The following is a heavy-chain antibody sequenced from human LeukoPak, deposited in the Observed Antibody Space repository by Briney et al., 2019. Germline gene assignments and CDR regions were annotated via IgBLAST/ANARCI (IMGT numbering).Heavy chain of an antibody. J-gene: IGHJ6*02. D-gene: IGHD5/OR15-5a*01. V-gene: IGHV3-21*01. CDR1: GFTFSDYS. Sequence: PGGSLRLSCPASGFTFSDYSMSWVRQAPGKGLEWVSSISSSSDYIYYADSVKGRFTISRDNARSSLYLQMNSLRAEDTAVYYCARSRSVSNYKGIDVWGQGTTVTVSS. CDR2: ISSSSDYI. CDR3: ARSRSVSNYKGIDV.